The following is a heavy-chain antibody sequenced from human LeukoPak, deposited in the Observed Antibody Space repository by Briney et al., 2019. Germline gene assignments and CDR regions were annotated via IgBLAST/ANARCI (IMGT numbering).Heavy chain of an antibody. J-gene: IGHJ3*02. CDR2: ISGSGGAT. V-gene: IGHV3-23*01. Sequence: GGSLRLSCAASGFTFSTYAMSWVRQAPGKGLEWVSAISGSGGATYYADSVKGRFTISRVNSKNTLYLQVSSLRAEDTAVYYCAKFWQIGGGAFDIWGQGTMVTVSS. D-gene: IGHD3-3*01. CDR3: AKFWQIGGGAFDI. CDR1: GFTFSTYA.